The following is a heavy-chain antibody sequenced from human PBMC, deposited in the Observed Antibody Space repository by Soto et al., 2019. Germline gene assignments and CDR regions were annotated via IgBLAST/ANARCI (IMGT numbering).Heavy chain of an antibody. CDR1: EFTFDSYA. Sequence: EVHLVESGGGLVQSGRSLRLSCAASEFTFDSYAMPWVRQAPGKGLEWVVGLRWNSAHLGYVESVKGRFTISRDNRNNSLNVGMDSQRAGDTDFYYCERGVHDSSAGTYRVWYFDLWGRGTLVAVSA. V-gene: IGHV3-9*01. CDR3: ERGVHDSSAGTYRVWYFDL. CDR2: LRWNSAHL. D-gene: IGHD3-16*02. J-gene: IGHJ2*01.